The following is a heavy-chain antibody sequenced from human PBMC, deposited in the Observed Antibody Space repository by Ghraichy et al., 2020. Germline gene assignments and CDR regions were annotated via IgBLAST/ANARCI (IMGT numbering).Heavy chain of an antibody. Sequence: ASVKVSCKASGYTFTSHVINWVRQAPGQGLEWMGWMNPNSGNTGYAQKLQGRVTMTRNTSISTAYMELSSLRSEDTAVYYCARSHGMDVWGQGTTVTISS. CDR2: MNPNSGNT. V-gene: IGHV1-8*01. CDR1: GYTFTSHV. J-gene: IGHJ6*02. CDR3: ARSHGMDV.